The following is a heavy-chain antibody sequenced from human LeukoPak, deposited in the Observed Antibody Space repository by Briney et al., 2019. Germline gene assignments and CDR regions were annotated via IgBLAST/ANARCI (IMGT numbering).Heavy chain of an antibody. V-gene: IGHV4-59*08. J-gene: IGHJ4*02. Sequence: PSETLSLTCTVSGGSISSYYWSWIRQPPGKGLEWIGYIYYSGGTNYNPSLKSRVTISVDTSKNQFSLKLSSVTAADTAVYYCASSNDYVWGSYRRFDYWGQGTLVTVSS. CDR1: GGSISSYY. CDR2: IYYSGGT. D-gene: IGHD3-16*02. CDR3: ASSNDYVWGSYRRFDY.